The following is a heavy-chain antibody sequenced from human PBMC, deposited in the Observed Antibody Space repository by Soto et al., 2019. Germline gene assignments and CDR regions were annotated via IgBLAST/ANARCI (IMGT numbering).Heavy chain of an antibody. D-gene: IGHD3-9*01. CDR1: GFTFSSYA. CDR3: AKSGDIRYFDY. V-gene: IGHV3-23*01. CDR2: ISGSGGST. Sequence: CIRLYCAASGFTFSSYAMTAARQATGKGLEWVSAISGSGGSTYYADSVKGRFTISRDNSKNTLYLQMNSLRAEDSSVYYCAKSGDIRYFDYWGQGTLVTVSS. J-gene: IGHJ4*02.